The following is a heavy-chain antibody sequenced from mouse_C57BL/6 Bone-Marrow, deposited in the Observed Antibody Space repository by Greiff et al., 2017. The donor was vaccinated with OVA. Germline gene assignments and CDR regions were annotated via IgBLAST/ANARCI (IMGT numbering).Heavy chain of an antibody. V-gene: IGHV1-15*01. Sequence: VQLQQSGAELVRPGASVTLSCKASGYTFTDYEMHWVKQTPVHGLEWIGAIDPETGGTAYNQKFQGKAILTADKSSSTAYMELRSLTSEDSAVYYCTRKRKLAFAYWGQGTLVTVSA. D-gene: IGHD4-1*01. CDR3: TRKRKLAFAY. J-gene: IGHJ3*01. CDR1: GYTFTDYE. CDR2: IDPETGGT.